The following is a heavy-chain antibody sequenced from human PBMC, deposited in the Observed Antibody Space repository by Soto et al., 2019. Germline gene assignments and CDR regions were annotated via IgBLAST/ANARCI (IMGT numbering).Heavy chain of an antibody. D-gene: IGHD1-26*01. J-gene: IGHJ6*02. CDR1: GFTFSSYG. V-gene: IGHV3-33*01. Sequence: QVQLVESGGGVVQPGMSLRLSCGASGFTFSSYGMHWFRQAPGKGLEWVAVIWYDASNKYFADSVKGRFNISRDNSKNTLYLQMNSLRAEDTAVYYCARISWELLGAAGMDVWGQGTTVTVSS. CDR2: IWYDASNK. CDR3: ARISWELLGAAGMDV.